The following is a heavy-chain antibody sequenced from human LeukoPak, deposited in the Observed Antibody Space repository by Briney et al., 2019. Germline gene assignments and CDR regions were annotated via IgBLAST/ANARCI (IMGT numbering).Heavy chain of an antibody. J-gene: IGHJ4*02. D-gene: IGHD1-20*01. CDR2: IWYDGSNE. Sequence: PGGSLRLSCAASGFTFSNYGMHWVRQAPGKGLEWVAVIWYDGSNEYYADSLKGRFTISRDNSRNTLYLQMNSLRPDDTAVYYCARDRMGNWPPFDYWGQGTLVTVSS. V-gene: IGHV3-33*01. CDR1: GFTFSNYG. CDR3: ARDRMGNWPPFDY.